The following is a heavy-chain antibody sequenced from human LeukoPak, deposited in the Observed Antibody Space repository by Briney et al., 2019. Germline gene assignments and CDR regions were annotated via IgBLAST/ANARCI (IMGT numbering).Heavy chain of an antibody. CDR3: ARGRYYYDSSGYQV. V-gene: IGHV1-2*02. D-gene: IGHD3-22*01. CDR2: INPNSGGT. CDR1: GGTFSSYA. Sequence: ASVKVSCKASGGTFSSYAISWVRQAPGQGLEWMGWINPNSGGTNYAQKFQGRVTMTRDTSISTAYMELSRLRSDDTAVYYCARGRYYYDSSGYQVWGQGTLVTVSS. J-gene: IGHJ4*02.